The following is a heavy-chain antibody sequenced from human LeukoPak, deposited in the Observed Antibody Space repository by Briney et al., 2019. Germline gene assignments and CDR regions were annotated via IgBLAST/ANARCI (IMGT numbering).Heavy chain of an antibody. V-gene: IGHV1-69*05. J-gene: IGHJ4*02. CDR1: GGTFSSYA. Sequence: SVKVSCKAPGGTFSSYAISWVRQAPGQGLEWMGGIIPIFGTANYAQKFQGRVTITTDESTSTAYMELSSLRSEDTAVYYCARGSSSWYGESDYWGQGTLVTVSS. CDR2: IIPIFGTA. D-gene: IGHD6-13*01. CDR3: ARGSSSWYGESDY.